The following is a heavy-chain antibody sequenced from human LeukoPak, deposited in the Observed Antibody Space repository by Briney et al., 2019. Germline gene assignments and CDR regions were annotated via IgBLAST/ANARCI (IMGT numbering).Heavy chain of an antibody. CDR3: ARESVRYFDSRNWFDP. Sequence: PGRSLRLSCAASGFTFSSYGMHWVRQAPGKGLEWVAVIWYDGSNKYCADSVKGRFTISRDNSKNTLYLQMNSLRAEDTAVYYCARESVRYFDSRNWFDPWGQGTLVTVSS. CDR1: GFTFSSYG. V-gene: IGHV3-33*01. D-gene: IGHD3-9*01. J-gene: IGHJ5*02. CDR2: IWYDGSNK.